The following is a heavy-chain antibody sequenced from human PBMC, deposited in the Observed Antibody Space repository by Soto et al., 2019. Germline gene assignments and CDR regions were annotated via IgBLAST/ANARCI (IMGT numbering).Heavy chain of an antibody. D-gene: IGHD3-10*01. Sequence: EGQLVEFGGGLVKPGGSLRLSCAASGFSFSIYSYNWVRQAPGKGLEWLSYISPAGSSIYYADSVKSRFTISRDSARDSVYLQMNSLRAEDTAVYYCAKDRGGSGAFDIWGQGTMVTVSS. CDR3: AKDRGGSGAFDI. CDR1: GFSFSIYS. J-gene: IGHJ3*02. V-gene: IGHV3-48*01. CDR2: ISPAGSSI.